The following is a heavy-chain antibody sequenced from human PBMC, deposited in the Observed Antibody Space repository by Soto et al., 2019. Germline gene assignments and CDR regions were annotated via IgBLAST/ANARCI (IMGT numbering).Heavy chain of an antibody. D-gene: IGHD5-18*01. J-gene: IGHJ4*02. CDR2: INSDGSIT. V-gene: IGHV3-74*01. CDR1: GFTFSSYW. CDR3: ARDLGSYGY. Sequence: EVQLVESGGGLVQSGGSLRLSCAASGFTFSSYWMHWVRQSPGKGLVWLSRINSDGSITNYADSVKGRFTISRDNAKNTLYLQMNSLRAEDMAVYYCARDLGSYGYWGQGNMVTVSS.